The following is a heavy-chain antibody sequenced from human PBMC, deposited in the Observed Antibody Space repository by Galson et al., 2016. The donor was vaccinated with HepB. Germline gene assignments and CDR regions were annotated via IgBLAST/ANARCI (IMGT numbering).Heavy chain of an antibody. CDR2: IHHGGRT. J-gene: IGHJ3*02. CDR1: GFTVSSYY. D-gene: IGHD6-13*01. CDR3: ATSKRLPGTDAFDI. Sequence: LRLSCAASGFTVSSYYMSWVRQAPGKGLEWIGEIHHGGRTIYNPSLKSRVTMSLDKSKNQFSLILRSVTAADMAIYYCATSKRLPGTDAFDIWGQGTMVTVSS. V-gene: IGHV4-34*08.